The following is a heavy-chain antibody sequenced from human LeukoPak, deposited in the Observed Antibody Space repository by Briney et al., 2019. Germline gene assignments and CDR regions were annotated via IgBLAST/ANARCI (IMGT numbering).Heavy chain of an antibody. CDR1: AGTFSSYA. D-gene: IGHD4-17*01. CDR3: ARERTPRKTSLRMDV. CDR2: MNPNSGNT. Sequence: GASVKVSCKASAGTFSSYAISWVRQAPGQGLEWMGWMNPNSGNTGYAQKFQGRVTMTRNTSISTAYMELSSLRSEDTAVYYCARERTPRKTSLRMDVWGQGTTVTVSS. J-gene: IGHJ6*02. V-gene: IGHV1-8*02.